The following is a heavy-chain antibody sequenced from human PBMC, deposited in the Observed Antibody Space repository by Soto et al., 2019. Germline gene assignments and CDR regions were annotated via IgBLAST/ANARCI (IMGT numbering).Heavy chain of an antibody. Sequence: QVQLLESGPGLVKPSETLSLTCTVSGDSIGTTHSYWAWIRQSPGKGLEWIGNIHYSGSTYYMPSLRSRVTLSVDTSKNQFSLWLTSVTAEDTAVYYCARHEGNGNVWPLDYWGQGILVTVSS. V-gene: IGHV4-39*01. CDR2: IHYSGST. J-gene: IGHJ4*02. CDR1: GDSIGTTHSY. D-gene: IGHD2-8*01. CDR3: ARHEGNGNVWPLDY.